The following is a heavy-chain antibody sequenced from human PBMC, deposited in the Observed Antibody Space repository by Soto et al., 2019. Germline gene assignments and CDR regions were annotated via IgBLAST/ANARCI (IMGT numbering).Heavy chain of an antibody. CDR3: VRPDSTGYYYH. CDR2: INPADSDT. CDR1: GYSFTNYW. Sequence: GESLKISCKGSGYSFTNYWIGWVRQMPGKGLEWMGIINPADSDTRYSPSLQGQVTVSVDKSISTAYLQRGSLKASDTAMYYCVRPDSTGYYYHWGQGTPVTVSS. V-gene: IGHV5-51*01. D-gene: IGHD3-9*01. J-gene: IGHJ5*02.